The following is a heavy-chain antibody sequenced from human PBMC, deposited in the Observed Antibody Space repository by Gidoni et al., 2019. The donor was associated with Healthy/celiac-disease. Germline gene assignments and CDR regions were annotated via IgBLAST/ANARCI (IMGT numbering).Heavy chain of an antibody. CDR3: ARARVVGVPAAMGYYYYYGMDV. CDR2: INHSGST. D-gene: IGHD2-2*01. V-gene: IGHV4-34*01. Sequence: QVQLQQWGAGLLKPSETLSLTCAVYGGSFSGYYWSWIRQPPGKGLEWIGEINHSGSTNYNPSLKSRVTISVDTYKNQFSLKLSSVTAADTAVYYCARARVVGVPAAMGYYYYYGMDVWGQGTTVTVSS. J-gene: IGHJ6*02. CDR1: GGSFSGYY.